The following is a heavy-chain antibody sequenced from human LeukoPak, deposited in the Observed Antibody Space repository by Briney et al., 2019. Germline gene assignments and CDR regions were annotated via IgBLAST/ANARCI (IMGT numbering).Heavy chain of an antibody. CDR3: AKGNSGSYLDFDY. Sequence: PGGSLRLSCAASGFTFSSYWMSWVRQAPGKGLEWVAFIRYDGSNKYYADSVKGRFTISRDNSKNTLYLQMNSLRAEDTAVYYCAKGNSGSYLDFDYWGQGTLVTVSS. J-gene: IGHJ4*02. V-gene: IGHV3-30*02. D-gene: IGHD1-26*01. CDR1: GFTFSSYW. CDR2: IRYDGSNK.